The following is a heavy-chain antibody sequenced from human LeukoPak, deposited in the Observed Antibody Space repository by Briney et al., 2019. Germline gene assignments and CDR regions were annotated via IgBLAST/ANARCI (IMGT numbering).Heavy chain of an antibody. CDR3: THRRELYDYGGHGSEH. D-gene: IGHD4/OR15-4a*01. Sequence: SGPTLVNPTQTLTLTCTFSGFSLTTSGVGVGWIRQPPGKALEWLASIYYNDDKRFSTSLRSRLTITKDTSKNQVVLTMTNMDPVDTATYYCTHRRELYDYGGHGSEHWGQGTLVTVSS. CDR1: GFSLTTSGVG. CDR2: IYYNDDK. J-gene: IGHJ1*01. V-gene: IGHV2-5*01.